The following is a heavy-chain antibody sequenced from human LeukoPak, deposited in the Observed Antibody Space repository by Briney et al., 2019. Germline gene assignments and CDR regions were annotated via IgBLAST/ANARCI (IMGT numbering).Heavy chain of an antibody. J-gene: IGHJ4*02. CDR1: GFTFSTYS. Sequence: GGSLRLSCAASGFTFSTYSMNWVSQAPGKGLEWVSYISGSSSTIYYADSVKGRFTISRDNAKNSLYLQMNSLRAEDTAVYYCATPFDYWGQGSLVTVSS. CDR3: ATPFDY. V-gene: IGHV3-48*01. CDR2: ISGSSSTI.